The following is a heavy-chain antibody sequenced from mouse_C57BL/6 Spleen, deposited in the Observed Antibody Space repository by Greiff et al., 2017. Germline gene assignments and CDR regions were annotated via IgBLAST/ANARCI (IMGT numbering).Heavy chain of an antibody. D-gene: IGHD3-2*02. V-gene: IGHV5-9-1*02. CDR1: GFTFSSYA. Sequence: EVQVVESGEGLVKPGGSLKLSCAASGFTFSSYAMSWVRQTPEKRLEWVAYLSSGGDYIYYADTVKGRFTISRDNARNTLYLQMSSLKSEDTAMYYCTRASVPYYFDYWGQGTTLTVSS. J-gene: IGHJ2*01. CDR2: LSSGGDYI. CDR3: TRASVPYYFDY.